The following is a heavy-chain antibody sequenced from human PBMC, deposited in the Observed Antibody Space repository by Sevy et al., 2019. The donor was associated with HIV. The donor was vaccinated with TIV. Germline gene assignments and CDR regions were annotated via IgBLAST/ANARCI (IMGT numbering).Heavy chain of an antibody. V-gene: IGHV4-61*01. CDR1: GASVSSANDY. D-gene: IGHD3-3*01. J-gene: IGHJ6*02. CDR3: ARDQYYDFGTGLYAMDV. CDR2: VFYFGTT. Sequence: SETLSLTCSISGASVSSANDYWSWIRQPPGKGLEWIGYVFYFGTTNYNPSLKSRVTISLDLSKKQFSLKLSSVTAADTAVYYCARDQYYDFGTGLYAMDVWGQGTTVTVSS.